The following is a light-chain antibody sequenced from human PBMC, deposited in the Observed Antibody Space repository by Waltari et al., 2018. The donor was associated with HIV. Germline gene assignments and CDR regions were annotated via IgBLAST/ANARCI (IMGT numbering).Light chain of an antibody. CDR1: QGIRND. Sequence: AIQMTQSPSSLSASVGDRVTITCRASQGIRNDLGWYQQKPGKAPKLLIYAASSLQSGVPSRFSGSGSGTDFTLTISSLQPEDYATYYCLQDYNYFLTFGGGTKVEIK. CDR2: AAS. V-gene: IGKV1-6*01. J-gene: IGKJ4*01. CDR3: LQDYNYFLT.